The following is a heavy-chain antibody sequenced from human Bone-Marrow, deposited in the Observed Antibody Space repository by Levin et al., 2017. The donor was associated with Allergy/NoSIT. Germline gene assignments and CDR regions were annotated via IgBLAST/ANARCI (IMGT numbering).Heavy chain of an antibody. J-gene: IGHJ5*02. V-gene: IGHV4-34*01. CDR2: VKHSGST. CDR1: GGPFSAYS. CDR3: ARVPENWFDP. Sequence: SQTLSLTCAVYGGPFSAYSWSWLRQPPEKGLEWIGEVKHSGSTNYNPSLKSRVTMSLDTSQKPFSLQLRSVTAADTAVYYCARVPENWFDPWGQGTLVTVSS.